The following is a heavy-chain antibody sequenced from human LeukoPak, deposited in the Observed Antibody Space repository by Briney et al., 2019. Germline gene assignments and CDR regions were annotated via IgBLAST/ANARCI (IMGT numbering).Heavy chain of an antibody. CDR2: IKSKTDGGTT. CDR3: TPEPGKLGYCSSTSCYVADY. V-gene: IGHV3-15*01. CDR1: GFTFSNAW. Sequence: GGSLRLSCAASGFTFSNAWMSWVRQAPGKGLEWVGRIKSKTDGGTTDYAAPVKGRFTISRDDSKNTLYLQMSSLKTEDTAVYYCTPEPGKLGYCSSTSCYVADYWGQGTLVTVSS. J-gene: IGHJ4*02. D-gene: IGHD2-2*01.